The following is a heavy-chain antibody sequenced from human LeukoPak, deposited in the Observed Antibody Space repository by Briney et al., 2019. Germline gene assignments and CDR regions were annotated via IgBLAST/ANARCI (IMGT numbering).Heavy chain of an antibody. CDR3: ARVPRSSYDRNGNYFLDF. CDR1: GYTFTGYY. Sequence: ASVKVSCKASGYTFTGYYMHWVRQAPGQGLEWMAWLNPLTGATNYAQNFQGRVTVTGDTSISTVYMELNWLKYDDTAVYYCARVPRSSYDRNGNYFLDFWGQGTLVTVSS. V-gene: IGHV1-2*02. CDR2: LNPLTGAT. D-gene: IGHD3-22*01. J-gene: IGHJ4*02.